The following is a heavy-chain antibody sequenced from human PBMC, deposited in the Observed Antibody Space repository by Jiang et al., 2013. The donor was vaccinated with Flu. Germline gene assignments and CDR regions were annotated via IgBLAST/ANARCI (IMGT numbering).Heavy chain of an antibody. CDR1: GFVLSTDTEEVA. CDR3: AHRRSDDILTGNDAFDI. D-gene: IGHD3-9*01. Sequence: KPTQTLTLTCTFSGFVLSTDTEEVAVGWIRQSPGKALEWLALVYWDDDKRYRPSLRSRLSITMDTSRNQVVLTMTDMDPVDTGTYYCAHRRSDDILTGNDAFDIWGQGTMVTVSS. CDR2: VYWDDDK. J-gene: IGHJ3*02. V-gene: IGHV2-5*02.